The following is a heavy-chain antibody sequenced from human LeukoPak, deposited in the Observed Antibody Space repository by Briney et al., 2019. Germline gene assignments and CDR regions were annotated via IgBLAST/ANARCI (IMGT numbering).Heavy chain of an antibody. Sequence: SSETLSLTCTVSGGSISSGGYYWSWIRQHPGKGLEWIGYIYYSGSTNYNPSLKSRVTISVDTSKNQFSLRLSSVTAADTAVYYCARVRGYCSSTTCYYDYWGQGTLVTVSS. J-gene: IGHJ4*02. V-gene: IGHV4-31*03. CDR1: GGSISSGGYY. D-gene: IGHD2-2*01. CDR3: ARVRGYCSSTTCYYDY. CDR2: IYYSGST.